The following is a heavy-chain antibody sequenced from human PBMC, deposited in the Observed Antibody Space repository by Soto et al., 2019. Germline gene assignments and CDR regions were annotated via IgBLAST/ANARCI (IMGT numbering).Heavy chain of an antibody. CDR2: IYWDDDK. J-gene: IGHJ4*02. Sequence: QITLKESGPTLVKPTQTLTLTCTFSGFSLSTSGVGVGWIRQPPGKALERHVFIYWDDDKRYSPSLTSRLTSNKYTSNKQVVITMTTMDPVDTATYSCAHRVVPATKYIWNGGHFGYWGQGILVTVAS. CDR3: AHRVVPATKYIWNGGHFGY. D-gene: IGHD1-20*01. V-gene: IGHV2-5*02. CDR1: GFSLSTSGVG.